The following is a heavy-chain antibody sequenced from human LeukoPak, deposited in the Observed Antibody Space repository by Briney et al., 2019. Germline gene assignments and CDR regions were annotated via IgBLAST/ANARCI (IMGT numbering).Heavy chain of an antibody. CDR2: INSDGSST. CDR3: ARDRGRVEYCSSLSCYDWYGFDP. Sequence: GGSLRLSCAASGFSFSTYWMHWVRQAPGKGLVWVSRINSDGSSTSHADSVKGRSTMSRDNAKNTLYLQMNSLRAEDTAVYYCARDRGRVEYCSSLSCYDWYGFDPWGQGTLVTVSS. CDR1: GFSFSTYW. V-gene: IGHV3-74*01. J-gene: IGHJ5*02. D-gene: IGHD2-2*01.